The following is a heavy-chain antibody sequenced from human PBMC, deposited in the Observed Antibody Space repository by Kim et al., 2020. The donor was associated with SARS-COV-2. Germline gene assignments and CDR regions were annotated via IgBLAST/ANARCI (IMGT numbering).Heavy chain of an antibody. CDR2: IKQDGSEE. J-gene: IGHJ4*02. D-gene: IGHD1-1*01. Sequence: GGSLRLSCAASGFTFSSYWMSWVRQAPGKGLEWVANIKQDGSEEYYVDSVKGRFTISRDNAKNSLYLQMNSLRAEDTAVYYCAREVRRGLQQTESYFDYWGQGTLVTVSS. V-gene: IGHV3-7*03. CDR1: GFTFSSYW. CDR3: AREVRRGLQQTESYFDY.